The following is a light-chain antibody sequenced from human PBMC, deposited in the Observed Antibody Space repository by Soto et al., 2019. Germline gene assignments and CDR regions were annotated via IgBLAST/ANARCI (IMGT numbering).Light chain of an antibody. Sequence: EILMTQSPSSLSASPGDIVTLSCRASESISSNLAWYQQKPGQSPRLLIYGASTRPTGIPARFSGSGSGTQFTLTISSRHAEDFAVYNCQQYNNWPTAWTFGHGTKV. CDR2: GAS. J-gene: IGKJ1*01. CDR3: QQYNNWPTAWT. CDR1: ESISSN. V-gene: IGKV3-15*01.